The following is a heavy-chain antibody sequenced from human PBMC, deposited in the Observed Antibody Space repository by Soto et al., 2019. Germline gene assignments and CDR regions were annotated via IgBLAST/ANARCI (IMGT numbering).Heavy chain of an antibody. V-gene: IGHV3-23*01. CDR2: IGGTGAST. CDR3: AKATGVDTYYYFGLEI. J-gene: IGHJ6*01. Sequence: VGSLRLSCASSVFTFSSNAMSCVRHSPAKWLEWVSAIGGTGASTYYADSVKGRFTISRDNSKNTLYLQMKSLRAEDTAVYYCAKATGVDTYYYFGLEIWGQGTTVNVSS. D-gene: IGHD2-8*01. CDR1: VFTFSSNA.